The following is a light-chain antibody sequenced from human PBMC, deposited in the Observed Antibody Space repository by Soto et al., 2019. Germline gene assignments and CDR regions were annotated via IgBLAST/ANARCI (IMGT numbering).Light chain of an antibody. V-gene: IGLV1-44*01. CDR1: SSNIASNT. Sequence: QSALTQPPSASGTPGQRVTVSCSGSSSNIASNTVNWYQQLPGTAPKLLIYSNEQRPSGVPDRFSASKSGTSASLAISGLQSEDEADYYCASWDDSLNGHVFGTGTKVTVL. CDR2: SNE. CDR3: ASWDDSLNGHV. J-gene: IGLJ1*01.